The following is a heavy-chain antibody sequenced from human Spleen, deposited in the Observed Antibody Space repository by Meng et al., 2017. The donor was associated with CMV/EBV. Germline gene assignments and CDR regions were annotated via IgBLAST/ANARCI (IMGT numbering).Heavy chain of an antibody. CDR2: INNYNGNR. V-gene: IGHV1-18*01. J-gene: IGHJ4*02. CDR3: AANYGSGSYYNY. CDR1: GYAFNNYG. Sequence: ASVKVSCKAFGYAFNNYGLMWVRQGPGQGLEWMAWINNYNGNRNYAQKFQGRVTVTTDTSTNTAYMELRSLRPDDTAVYYCAANYGSGSYYNYWGQGTLVTVSS. D-gene: IGHD3-10*01.